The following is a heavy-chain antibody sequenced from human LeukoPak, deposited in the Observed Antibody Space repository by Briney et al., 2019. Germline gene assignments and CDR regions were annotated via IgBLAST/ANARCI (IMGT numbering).Heavy chain of an antibody. CDR1: GYTFTNYW. CDR2: IYPGDSDT. V-gene: IGHV5-51*01. D-gene: IGHD6-6*01. Sequence: GESLQISCKGSGYTFTNYWIGWVRQMPGKGLKWMGIIYPGDSDTKYNTSFQGQVTISADKSITTAYLQWSSLKASDSAIYYCARLIGGPARPGFDYWGQGTLVTVSS. CDR3: ARLIGGPARPGFDY. J-gene: IGHJ4*02.